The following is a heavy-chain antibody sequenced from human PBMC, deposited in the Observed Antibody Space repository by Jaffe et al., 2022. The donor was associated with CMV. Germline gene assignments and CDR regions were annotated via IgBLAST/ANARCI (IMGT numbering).Heavy chain of an antibody. J-gene: IGHJ4*02. D-gene: IGHD1-26*01. CDR1: GFTFSSYS. CDR2: ISSSSSYI. CDR3: ARGIVGATFFFDY. V-gene: IGHV3-21*01. Sequence: EVQLVESGGGLVKPGGSLRLSCAASGFTFSSYSMNWVRQAPGKGLEWVSSISSSSSYIYYADSVKGRFTISRDNAKNSLYLQMNSLRAEDTAVYYCARGIVGATFFFDYWGQGTLVTVSS.